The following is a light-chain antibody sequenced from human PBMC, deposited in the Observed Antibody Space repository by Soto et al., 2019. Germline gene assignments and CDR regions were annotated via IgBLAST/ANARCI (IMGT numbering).Light chain of an antibody. Sequence: EIVLTQSPGTLSLSPGERATLSCRASQSVSSSYLAWYQQKPGQAPRLLIYGTSSRATAIPDRFSGSGSGTDFTLTISRLEPEDFAVYYCHQYGSSSWTFGQGTKVDI. J-gene: IGKJ1*01. V-gene: IGKV3-20*01. CDR1: QSVSSSY. CDR3: HQYGSSSWT. CDR2: GTS.